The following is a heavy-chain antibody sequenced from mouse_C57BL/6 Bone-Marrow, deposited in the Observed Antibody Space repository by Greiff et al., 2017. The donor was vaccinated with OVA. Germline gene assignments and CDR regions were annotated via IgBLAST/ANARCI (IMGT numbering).Heavy chain of an antibody. CDR3: TMYGSSSCFAY. D-gene: IGHD1-1*01. V-gene: IGHV5-9-1*02. CDR1: GFTFSSDA. CDR2: ISSGGDYI. Sequence: EVQLVESGEGLVKPGGSLKLSCATSGFTFSSDAMSWVRQTPEKRLEWVAYISSGGDYIYYADTVKGRVTISRDNARNTLYLQMSSLTSVDTSMYYYTMYGSSSCFAYWGQVTLFTVSA. J-gene: IGHJ3*01.